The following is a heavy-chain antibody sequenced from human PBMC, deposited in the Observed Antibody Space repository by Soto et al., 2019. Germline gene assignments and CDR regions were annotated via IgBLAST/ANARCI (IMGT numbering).Heavy chain of an antibody. J-gene: IGHJ4*02. D-gene: IGHD3-22*01. CDR3: AREERSYYYDSSGYYSG. V-gene: IGHV4-31*03. Sequence: SETLSLTCTVSGGSISSGGYYWSWIRQHPGKGLEWIGYIYYSGSTYYNPSLKSRVTISVDTSKNQFSLKLSSVTAADTAVYYCAREERSYYYDSSGYYSGWGQGTLVT. CDR2: IYYSGST. CDR1: GGSISSGGYY.